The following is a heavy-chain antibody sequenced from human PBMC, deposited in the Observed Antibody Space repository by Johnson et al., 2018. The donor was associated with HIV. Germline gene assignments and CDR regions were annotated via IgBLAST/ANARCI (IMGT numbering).Heavy chain of an antibody. CDR2: ISYDGSNN. Sequence: QVQLVESGGGVVQPGRSLRLSCAASGFTFSSYDMHWVRQAPGKGLEWVAVISYDGSNNYYADSVKGRFTISRDNSKNTQYLQVTSLRAEDTAVYYCAKPPSMGADAFDIWGQGTGVTVSS. D-gene: IGHD3-16*01. CDR1: GFTFSSYD. CDR3: AKPPSMGADAFDI. V-gene: IGHV3-30*18. J-gene: IGHJ3*02.